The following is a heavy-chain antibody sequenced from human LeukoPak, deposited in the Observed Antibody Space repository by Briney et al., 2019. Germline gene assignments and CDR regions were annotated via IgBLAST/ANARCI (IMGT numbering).Heavy chain of an antibody. CDR2: IYYSGST. CDR3: ARELRSWYHESGWFDP. Sequence: PSETLSLTCAVYGGSFSGYYWSWIRQPPGKGLEWIGYIYYSGSTNYNPSLKSRVTISVDTSKNQFSLKLSSVTAADTAVYYCARELRSWYHESGWFDPWGQGTLVTVSS. D-gene: IGHD6-13*01. CDR1: GGSFSGYY. V-gene: IGHV4-59*01. J-gene: IGHJ5*02.